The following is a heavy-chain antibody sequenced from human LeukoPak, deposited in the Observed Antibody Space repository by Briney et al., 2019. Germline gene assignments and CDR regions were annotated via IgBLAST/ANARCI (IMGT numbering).Heavy chain of an antibody. D-gene: IGHD6-19*01. J-gene: IGHJ3*02. V-gene: IGHV3-9*03. CDR2: ISWNSGSI. CDR3: AKDISSGWYPYAFDI. Sequence: GGSLRLSCAASGFTFDDYAMHWVRQAPGKGLEWVSGISWNSGSIGYADSVKGRFTISRDNAKNSLYLQMNSLRAEDMALYYCAKDISSGWYPYAFDIWGQGTMVTVSS. CDR1: GFTFDDYA.